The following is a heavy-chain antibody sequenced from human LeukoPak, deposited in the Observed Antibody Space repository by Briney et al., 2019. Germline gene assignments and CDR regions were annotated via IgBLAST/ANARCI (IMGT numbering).Heavy chain of an antibody. CDR3: ARGKFGTPYYDFWSGYTPSAFDI. J-gene: IGHJ3*02. D-gene: IGHD3-3*01. Sequence: ASVKVSCKASGYTFTSYDINWVRQATGQGLEWMGWMNPNSGNTGYAQKFQGRVTMTRNTSISTAYMELSSLRSEDTAVYYCARGKFGTPYYDFWSGYTPSAFDIWGQGTMVPVSS. V-gene: IGHV1-8*01. CDR1: GYTFTSYD. CDR2: MNPNSGNT.